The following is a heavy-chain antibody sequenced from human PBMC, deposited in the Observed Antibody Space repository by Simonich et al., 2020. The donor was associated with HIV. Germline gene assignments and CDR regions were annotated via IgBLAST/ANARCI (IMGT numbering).Heavy chain of an antibody. D-gene: IGHD6-19*01. CDR3: ARDLDTSGWSAWFDP. Sequence: QVQLVQSGAEVKKPGASVKVSCKASGYTFTSYPRHWVRQAPGQRLEWMGWNNAGHVNTKYSQKFQGRGTITRDTSANTAYMALSSLRVEDTAVYYCARDLDTSGWSAWFDPWGQGTLVTVSS. J-gene: IGHJ5*02. CDR2: NNAGHVNT. CDR1: GYTFTSYP. V-gene: IGHV1-3*01.